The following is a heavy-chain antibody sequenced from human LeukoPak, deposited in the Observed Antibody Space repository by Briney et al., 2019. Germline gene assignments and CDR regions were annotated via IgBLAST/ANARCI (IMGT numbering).Heavy chain of an antibody. Sequence: GGSLRLSCAASGFTFSSYGMSWVRQAPGKGLEWVSAISGSGGSTYYADSVKGRFTISRDNSKNTLYLQMNSLRAEDTAVYYCARDEDYGIFVNVDYWGQGTLVTVSS. D-gene: IGHD4-17*01. V-gene: IGHV3-23*01. CDR3: ARDEDYGIFVNVDY. CDR2: ISGSGGST. CDR1: GFTFSSYG. J-gene: IGHJ4*02.